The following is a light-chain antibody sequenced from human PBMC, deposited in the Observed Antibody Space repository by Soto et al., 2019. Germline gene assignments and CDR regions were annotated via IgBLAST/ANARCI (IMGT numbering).Light chain of an antibody. CDR1: ENINRY. CDR3: QQCSSWLYT. V-gene: IGKV3-11*01. CDR2: DAS. J-gene: IGKJ2*01. Sequence: EIVLTQSPATLSLSPGERATLSCRASENINRYLAWYQQKPGQAPRLLISDASNRATGIPIRFSGSGSGTDFTLTIDSLEPEDFAVYYCQQCSSWLYTFGQGTKLEIK.